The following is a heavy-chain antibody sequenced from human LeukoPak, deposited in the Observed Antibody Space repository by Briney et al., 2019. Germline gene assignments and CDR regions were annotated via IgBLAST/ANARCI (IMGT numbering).Heavy chain of an antibody. CDR1: GYTLTELS. CDR2: FDPEDGET. CDR3: ASVAYCGGDCYSGAFDI. Sequence: ASVKVSCKVSGYTLTELSIHWVRQAPGKGLEWMGGFDPEDGETIYAQKFQGRVTMTEDTSTDTAYMELSSLRSEDTAVYYCASVAYCGGDCYSGAFDIWGQGTMVTVSS. V-gene: IGHV1-24*01. D-gene: IGHD2-21*02. J-gene: IGHJ3*02.